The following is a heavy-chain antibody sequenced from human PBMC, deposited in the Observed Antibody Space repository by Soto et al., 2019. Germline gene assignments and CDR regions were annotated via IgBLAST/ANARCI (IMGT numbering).Heavy chain of an antibody. Sequence: SETLSLTCTVSGGSISSYYWSWIRQPPGKGLEWIGYIYYSGSTNYNPSLKSRVTISVDTSKNKFSLKLNSVTAADTAVYYCARHKRITVVGVAPIRGIFDYWGKGDLVTVSS. V-gene: IGHV4-59*08. J-gene: IGHJ4*02. CDR3: ARHKRITVVGVAPIRGIFDY. CDR1: GGSISSYY. D-gene: IGHD3-3*01. CDR2: IYYSGST.